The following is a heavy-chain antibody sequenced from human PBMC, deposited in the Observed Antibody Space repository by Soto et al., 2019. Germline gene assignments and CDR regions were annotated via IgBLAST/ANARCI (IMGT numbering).Heavy chain of an antibody. CDR2: IHYNGNT. V-gene: IGHV4-59*01. D-gene: IGHD3-22*01. J-gene: IGHJ3*02. CDR3: ARDIGYYYDASGSLGFDI. Sequence: PSETLSLTCTVSGDSISAYSWSRVRQPPGKGLEWIGNIHYNGNTKYNPSLKSRVTISVDTSKNQFSLKLSSVTAADAAVYYCARDIGYYYDASGSLGFDIWGQGTMVTVSS. CDR1: GDSISAYS.